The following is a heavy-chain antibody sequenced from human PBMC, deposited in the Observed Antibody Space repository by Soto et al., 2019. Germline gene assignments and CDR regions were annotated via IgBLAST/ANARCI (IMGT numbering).Heavy chain of an antibody. V-gene: IGHV2-5*01. CDR1: GFSLNNDGVT. J-gene: IGHJ2*01. Sequence: DSGATLVKPTQTLTMTCTFSGFSLNNDGVTVGWIRQPPGQALEWLALIYWTDDKRYTPSLKKRLTVTKDTSKNQVILTMTNMKPVDTATYYCSLSHF. CDR3: SLSHF. CDR2: IYWTDDK.